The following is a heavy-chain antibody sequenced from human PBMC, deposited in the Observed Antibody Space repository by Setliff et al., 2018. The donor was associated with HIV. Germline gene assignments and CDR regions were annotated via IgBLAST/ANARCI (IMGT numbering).Heavy chain of an antibody. CDR3: ARDLYYYDSSGYYPGNYYGMDV. J-gene: IGHJ6*02. D-gene: IGHD3-22*01. CDR1: GGTFSSYA. Sequence: GASVKVSRKASGGTFSSYAISWVRQAPGQGLEWMGGIILLFGTPNYAQKFQGRVTITADESTSTAYMELSSLRSEDTAVYYCARDLYYYDSSGYYPGNYYGMDVWGQGTTVTVSS. V-gene: IGHV1-69*13. CDR2: IILLFGTP.